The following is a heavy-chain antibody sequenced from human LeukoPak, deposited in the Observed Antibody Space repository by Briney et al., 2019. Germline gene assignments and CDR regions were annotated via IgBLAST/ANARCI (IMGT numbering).Heavy chain of an antibody. Sequence: PGGSLRLSCAASEFIFSDYAMGWVRQAPGKGLEWVSTIDKTTYPTFYADSVKGRFTISRDNSKNTLYLQMNSLRTKDTAVYFCPKFEGATIPGWFNDYWGQGILVTVSS. CDR2: IDKTTYPT. D-gene: IGHD6-19*01. CDR3: PKFEGATIPGWFNDY. CDR1: EFIFSDYA. V-gene: IGHV3-23*05. J-gene: IGHJ4*02.